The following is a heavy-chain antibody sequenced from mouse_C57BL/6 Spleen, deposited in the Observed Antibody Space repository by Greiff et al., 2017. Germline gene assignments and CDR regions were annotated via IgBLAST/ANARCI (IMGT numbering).Heavy chain of an antibody. J-gene: IGHJ1*03. Sequence: EVQLQQSGPELVKPGASVKIPCKASGYTFTDYNMDWVKQSHGKSLEWIGDINPNNGGTIYNQKFKGKATLTVDKSSSTAYMELRSLTSEDTAVYYCATPRGSGPFYWYFDVWGTGTTVTVSS. CDR2: INPNNGGT. V-gene: IGHV1-18*01. D-gene: IGHD1-1*01. CDR3: ATPRGSGPFYWYFDV. CDR1: GYTFTDYN.